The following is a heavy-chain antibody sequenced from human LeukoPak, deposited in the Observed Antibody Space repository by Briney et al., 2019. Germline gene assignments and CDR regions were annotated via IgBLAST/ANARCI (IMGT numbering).Heavy chain of an antibody. CDR3: ASVWELLQNHDAVAI. V-gene: IGHV1-18*01. Sequence: GASVKVSCKASGYTFTNYGIGWVRQAPGQGLEWMGWITAYNGNTKYAQILQGRVTMTTDTSTSTAYMELRSLRSDDTAVYYCASVWELLQNHDAVAIWSQATRVTVA. CDR2: ITAYNGNT. CDR1: GYTFTNYG. J-gene: IGHJ3*02. D-gene: IGHD1-26*01.